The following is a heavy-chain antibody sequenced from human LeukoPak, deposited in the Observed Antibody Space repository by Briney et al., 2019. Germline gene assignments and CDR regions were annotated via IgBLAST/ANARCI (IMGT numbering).Heavy chain of an antibody. V-gene: IGHV1-3*01. CDR3: VVSATPYYYYGMDV. CDR2: INAGNGNT. D-gene: IGHD2-15*01. CDR1: GYTFTSYA. J-gene: IGHJ6*02. Sequence: ASVKVSCKASGYTFTSYAMHWVRQAPGQRLEWMGWINAGNGNTKYSQKFQGRVTITRDTSASTAYMELSSLRSEDTAVYYCVVSATPYYYYGMDVWGQGTTVTVSS.